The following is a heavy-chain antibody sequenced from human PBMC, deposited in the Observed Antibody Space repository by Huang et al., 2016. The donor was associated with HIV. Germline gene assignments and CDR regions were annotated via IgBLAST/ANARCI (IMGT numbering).Heavy chain of an antibody. J-gene: IGHJ4*02. Sequence: QVQLVQSGAEVKKPGASVKVSCKVSGYTLTELSMHWVRQAPGKGLEWMEGFDPEDGETNYAQKFQGRGTMTEDTSTDTAYMELSSLRSEDTAVYYCAIDRLVGATTGFDYWGQGTLVTVSS. CDR3: AIDRLVGATTGFDY. CDR2: FDPEDGET. CDR1: GYTLTELS. V-gene: IGHV1-24*01. D-gene: IGHD1-26*01.